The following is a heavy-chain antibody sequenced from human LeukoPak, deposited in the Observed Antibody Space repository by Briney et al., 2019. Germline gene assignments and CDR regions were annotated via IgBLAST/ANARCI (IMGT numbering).Heavy chain of an antibody. V-gene: IGHV3-11*01. Sequence: GGSLRLSCAASGFTFRNYYMSWLRHAPGKGLEWISYISAGGDTIYYADSVKGRFTISRDNAKNSLYLQMNSLRAEDTAMYYCARGRYSGTTYYFDYWGQGTLVTVSS. J-gene: IGHJ4*02. CDR1: GFTFRNYY. CDR2: ISAGGDTI. CDR3: ARGRYSGTTYYFDY. D-gene: IGHD5-12*01.